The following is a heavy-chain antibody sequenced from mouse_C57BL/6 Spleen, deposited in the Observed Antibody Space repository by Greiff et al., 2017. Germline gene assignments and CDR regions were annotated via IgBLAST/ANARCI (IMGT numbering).Heavy chain of an antibody. D-gene: IGHD6-2*01. CDR3: ARNKSPGYAMDY. CDR2: IWCGGST. J-gene: IGHJ4*01. Sequence: VQRVESGPGLVQPSQSLSITCTVSGFSLTSYGVHWVRQSPGKGLEWLGVIWCGGSTDYNAAFISRLSISKDNSKSQVFFKMNSLQADDTAIYYCARNKSPGYAMDYWGQGTSVTVSS. V-gene: IGHV2-2*01. CDR1: GFSLTSYG.